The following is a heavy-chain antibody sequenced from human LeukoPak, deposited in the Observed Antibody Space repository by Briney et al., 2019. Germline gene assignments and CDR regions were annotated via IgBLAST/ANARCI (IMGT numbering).Heavy chain of an antibody. V-gene: IGHV3-9*01. J-gene: IGHJ4*02. D-gene: IGHD3-10*01. Sequence: PGGSLRLSCAASGFTFSTYWMNWVRQPPGKGLEWVSGISWNSGYIGYEDSVKGRFTISRDNAKNSLYLQMNSLRAEDTALYYCAKGSYGSGSYVDYWGQGTLITVSS. CDR1: GFTFSTYW. CDR2: ISWNSGYI. CDR3: AKGSYGSGSYVDY.